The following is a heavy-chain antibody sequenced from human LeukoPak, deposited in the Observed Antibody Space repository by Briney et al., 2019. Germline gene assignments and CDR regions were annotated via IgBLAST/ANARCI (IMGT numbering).Heavy chain of an antibody. J-gene: IGHJ6*03. CDR1: GGSISSYY. V-gene: IGHV4-59*01. CDR2: IYYSGST. Sequence: PSETLSLTCTVSGGSISSYYWSWLRQPPGKGLEWIGYIYYSGSTNYNPSLKSRVTISVDTSKNQFSLKLSSVTAADTAVYYCARGTAALYYYYMDVWGKGTTVTVSS. D-gene: IGHD4-17*01. CDR3: ARGTAALYYYYMDV.